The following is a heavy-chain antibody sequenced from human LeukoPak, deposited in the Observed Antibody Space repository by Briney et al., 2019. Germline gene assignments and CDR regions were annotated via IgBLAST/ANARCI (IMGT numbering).Heavy chain of an antibody. CDR2: IYYSGST. CDR3: AGRDGCNYYGY. Sequence: SETLSLTCTVSGGSISSGHYYWSWIRQHPGKGLEWIGYIYYSGSTHYNPSLKSRVTISVDTSKNQFSLKLSSVTAADTAVYYCAGRDGCNYYGYWGQGTLVTVSS. D-gene: IGHD5-24*01. CDR1: GGSISSGHYY. J-gene: IGHJ4*02. V-gene: IGHV4-31*03.